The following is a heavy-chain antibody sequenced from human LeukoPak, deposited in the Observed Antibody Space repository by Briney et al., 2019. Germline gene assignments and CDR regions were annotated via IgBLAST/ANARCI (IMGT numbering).Heavy chain of an antibody. CDR1: GGTFSSYA. CDR3: ARNERYCSGGSCYSIDD. D-gene: IGHD2-15*01. CDR2: IIPILGIA. V-gene: IGHV1-69*04. Sequence: SVKVSCKASGGTFSSYAISWVRQAPGQGLEWMGRIIPILGIANYAQKFQGRVTITADKSTSTAYMELSSLRSEDTAVYYCARNERYCSGGSCYSIDDWGQGTLVTVSS. J-gene: IGHJ4*02.